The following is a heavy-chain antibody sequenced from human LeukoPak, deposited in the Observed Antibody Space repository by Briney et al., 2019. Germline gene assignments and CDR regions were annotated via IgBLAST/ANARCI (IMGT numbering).Heavy chain of an antibody. CDR3: ARKPANSSPLP. CDR1: GFTFSSHE. D-gene: IGHD6-6*01. J-gene: IGHJ5*02. V-gene: IGHV3-48*03. Sequence: GGSLRLSCAASGFTFSSHEMNWVRQAPGKGLEWVSYISSSGSTIYYADSVKGRFTISRDNAKNSLYLQMNSLRAEDTAVYYCARKPANSSPLPWGQGTLVTVSS. CDR2: ISSSGSTI.